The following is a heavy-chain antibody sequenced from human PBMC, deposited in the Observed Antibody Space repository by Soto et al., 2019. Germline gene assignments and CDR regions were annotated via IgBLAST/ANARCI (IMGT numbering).Heavy chain of an antibody. J-gene: IGHJ4*02. CDR1: GGSFSGYY. Sequence: QVQLQQWGAGLLKPSETLSLTCAVYGGSFSGYYWSWIRQPPGKGLEWMGEISHSGSTNYNPSLKRRVTISDDTSTNQFALKTSAAPAVHTAVYYCASGRIAVAGTRGGGLDYWGQGTLVAFSS. V-gene: IGHV4-34*01. CDR2: ISHSGST. D-gene: IGHD6-19*01. CDR3: ASGRIAVAGTRGGGLDY.